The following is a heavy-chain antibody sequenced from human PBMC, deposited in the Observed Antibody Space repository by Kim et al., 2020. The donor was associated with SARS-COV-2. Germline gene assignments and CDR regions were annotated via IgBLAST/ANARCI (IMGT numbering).Heavy chain of an antibody. V-gene: IGHV4-34*01. Sequence: SETLSLTCAVYGGSFSGYYWSWIRQPPGKGLEWIGEINHSGSTNYNPSLKSRVTISVDTSKNQFSLKLSSVTAADTAVYYCARGRKTLHIYSSGWLQPFDYWGQGTLVTVSS. CDR1: GGSFSGYY. D-gene: IGHD6-19*01. CDR2: INHSGST. J-gene: IGHJ4*02. CDR3: ARGRKTLHIYSSGWLQPFDY.